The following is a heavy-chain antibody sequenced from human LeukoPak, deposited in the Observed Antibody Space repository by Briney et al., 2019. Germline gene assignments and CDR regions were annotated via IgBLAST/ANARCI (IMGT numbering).Heavy chain of an antibody. V-gene: IGHV3-30*02. D-gene: IGHD3-10*01. Sequence: GGSLRLSCAASGFTFSSYGMHWVRQAPGKGLEWVAVIWYDGSNKYYADSVKGRFTISRDNSKNTLYLQMNSLRAEDTAVYYCAKDSRFGELFPNWFDPWGQGTLVTVSS. CDR2: IWYDGSNK. CDR1: GFTFSSYG. CDR3: AKDSRFGELFPNWFDP. J-gene: IGHJ5*02.